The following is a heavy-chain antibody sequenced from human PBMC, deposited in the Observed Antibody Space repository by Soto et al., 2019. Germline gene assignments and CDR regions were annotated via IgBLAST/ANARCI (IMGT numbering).Heavy chain of an antibody. CDR1: GFTFSSYA. CDR2: ISGSGGST. J-gene: IGHJ6*02. Sequence: EVQLLESGGGLVQPGGSLRLSCAASGFTFSSYAMSWVRQAPGKGLEWVSAISGSGGSTYYADSVKGRFTISRDNSKNTLYLQMNSLRAEDTAVYYCANTPLGVVVPAKYYYYGMDVWGQGTTVTVSS. V-gene: IGHV3-23*01. CDR3: ANTPLGVVVPAKYYYYGMDV. D-gene: IGHD2-2*01.